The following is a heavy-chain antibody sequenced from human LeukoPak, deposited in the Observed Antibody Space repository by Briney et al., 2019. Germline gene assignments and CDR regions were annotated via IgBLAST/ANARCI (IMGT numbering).Heavy chain of an antibody. CDR3: AKWGDYDVLTGYYVSDY. Sequence: GGSLRLSCAASGFTFSNYAMSWVRQAPGKGLVWVSAITGSGSGIYYADSMKSRFTISRDNSKNTLYLQINSLRAEDTAVYYCAKWGDYDVLTGYYVSDYWGQGTLVTVSS. J-gene: IGHJ4*02. V-gene: IGHV3-23*01. CDR2: ITGSGSGI. CDR1: GFTFSNYA. D-gene: IGHD3-9*01.